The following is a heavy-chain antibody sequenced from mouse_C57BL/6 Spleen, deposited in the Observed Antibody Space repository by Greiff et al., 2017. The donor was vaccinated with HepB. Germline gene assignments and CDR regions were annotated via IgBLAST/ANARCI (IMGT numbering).Heavy chain of an antibody. CDR3: ARDGSSYRWYFDV. J-gene: IGHJ1*03. CDR1: GYTFTSYW. Sequence: VKLVESGAELVKPGASVKLSCKASGYTFTSYWMHWVKQRPGRGLEWIGRIDPNSGGTKYNEKFKSKATLTVDKPSSTAYMQLSSLTSEDSAVYYCARDGSSYRWYFDVWGTGTTVTVSS. D-gene: IGHD1-1*01. V-gene: IGHV1-72*01. CDR2: IDPNSGGT.